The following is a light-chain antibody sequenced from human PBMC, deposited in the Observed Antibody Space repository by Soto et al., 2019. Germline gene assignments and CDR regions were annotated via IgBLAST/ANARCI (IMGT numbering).Light chain of an antibody. V-gene: IGKV3-15*01. J-gene: IGKJ1*01. CDR1: QSVSSN. Sequence: EIVMTQSPASLSVXPXXXXXLXXRASQSVSSNLAWYQQKPGQAPRLLIYGASTRATGIPARFSGSGSGTEFTLTISSLQSEDFAVYYCQQYNNWPRTFGQGTKVDNK. CDR2: GAS. CDR3: QQYNNWPRT.